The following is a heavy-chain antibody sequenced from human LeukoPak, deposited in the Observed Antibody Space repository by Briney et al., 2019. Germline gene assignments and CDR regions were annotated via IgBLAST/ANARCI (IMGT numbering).Heavy chain of an antibody. CDR2: ISGSGGST. J-gene: IGHJ6*03. V-gene: IGHV3-23*01. Sequence: PGGSLRLSCAASGFTFSSYAMSWVRQAPGKGLEWVSAISGSGGSTYYADSVEGRFTISRDNSKNTLYLQMNSLRAEDTAVYYCAKGTVTTLSGYYYYMDVWGKGTTVTVSS. CDR3: AKGTVTTLSGYYYYMDV. D-gene: IGHD4-11*01. CDR1: GFTFSSYA.